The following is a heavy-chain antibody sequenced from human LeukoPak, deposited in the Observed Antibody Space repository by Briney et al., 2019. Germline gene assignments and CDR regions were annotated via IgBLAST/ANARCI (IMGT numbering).Heavy chain of an antibody. J-gene: IGHJ4*02. Sequence: QRGGSLRLSCAASGFSFSQYWVHWVRQAPGKGRVWVSRINRDGSTKKYADSVKGRFTVSRDNAKNTLNLQMNSLRAEDTAVYYCARDKKSGESSEIDYWGQGTLVTVSS. V-gene: IGHV3-74*03. CDR3: ARDKKSGESSEIDY. CDR2: INRDGSTK. D-gene: IGHD2-15*01. CDR1: GFSFSQYW.